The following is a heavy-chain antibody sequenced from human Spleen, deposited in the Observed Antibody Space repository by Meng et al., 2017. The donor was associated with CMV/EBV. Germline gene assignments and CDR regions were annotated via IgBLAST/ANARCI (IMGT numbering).Heavy chain of an antibody. CDR1: SFSGYY. V-gene: IGHV4-34*01. CDR2: IYHSGST. J-gene: IGHJ5*02. D-gene: IGHD2-8*01. Sequence: SFSGYYWSWIRQPPGKGLEWIGEIYHSGSTNYDPSLKSRVTISVDKSKNQFSLKLSSVTAADTAVYYCARDMALMVYAIQGGWFDPWGQGTLVTVSS. CDR3: ARDMALMVYAIQGGWFDP.